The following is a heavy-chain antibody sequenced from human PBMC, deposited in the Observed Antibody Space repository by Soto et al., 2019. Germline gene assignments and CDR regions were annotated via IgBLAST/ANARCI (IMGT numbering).Heavy chain of an antibody. V-gene: IGHV1-18*01. CDR2: VSAYNGNT. Sequence: ASVKVSCKASGYTFTSYGISWVRQAPGQGLEWMGWVSAYNGNTNYAQKLQGRVTMTTDTSTSTAYMELRSLRSDDTAVYYCARAPLDYDILTGYPSNPSWFDPGGQGTLVTVS. D-gene: IGHD3-9*01. CDR3: ARAPLDYDILTGYPSNPSWFDP. CDR1: GYTFTSYG. J-gene: IGHJ5*02.